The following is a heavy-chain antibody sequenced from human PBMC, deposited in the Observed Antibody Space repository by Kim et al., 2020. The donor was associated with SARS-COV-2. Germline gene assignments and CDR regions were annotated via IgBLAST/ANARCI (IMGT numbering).Heavy chain of an antibody. V-gene: IGHV3-49*04. CDR2: IRSKTYGGTT. CDR1: GFTFGDYA. CDR3: TRGRMPGTRRGMDG. Sequence: GGSLRLSCTASGFTFGDYAMSWVRQFPGKGLEWVGFIRSKTYGGTTDYAASVRGRFTISREDYKSIPYVEMNSLKSEDTDVYYWTRGRMPGTRRGMDGWGQGTTVTGSS. D-gene: IGHD1-7*01. J-gene: IGHJ6*01.